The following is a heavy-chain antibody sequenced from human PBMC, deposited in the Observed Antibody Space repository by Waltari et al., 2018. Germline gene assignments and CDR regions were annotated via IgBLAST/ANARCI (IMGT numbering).Heavy chain of an antibody. CDR1: GGTFRSYA. D-gene: IGHD6-19*01. CDR2: IIPIFGTA. CDR3: ASVNGGSYSSGWYSGWYFQH. V-gene: IGHV1-69*13. J-gene: IGHJ1*01. Sequence: QVQLVQSGAEVKKPGSSVKVSCKASGGTFRSYAISWVPQAPGQGLEWMGRIIPIFGTANYAQKFQGRVTITADKSTSTAYMELSSLRSEDTAVYYCASVNGGSYSSGWYSGWYFQHWGQGTLVTVSS.